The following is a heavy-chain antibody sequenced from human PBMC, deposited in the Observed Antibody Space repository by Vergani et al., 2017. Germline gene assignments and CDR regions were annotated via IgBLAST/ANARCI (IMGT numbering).Heavy chain of an antibody. CDR3: ARVENYYYDSSGYHPPDY. CDR2: IYSGGST. D-gene: IGHD3-22*01. CDR1: GFTVSSNY. V-gene: IGHV3-53*02. J-gene: IGHJ4*02. Sequence: EVQLVETGGGLIQPGGSLRLSCAASGFTVSSNYMSWVRQAPGKGLEWVSVIYSGGSTYYADSVKGRFTISRDNAKNSLYLQMNSLRAEDTAVYYCARVENYYYDSSGYHPPDYWGQGTLVTVSS.